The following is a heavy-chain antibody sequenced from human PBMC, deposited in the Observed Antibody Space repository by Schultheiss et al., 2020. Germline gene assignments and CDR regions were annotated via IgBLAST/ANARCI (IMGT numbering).Heavy chain of an antibody. CDR1: GFTFSSYA. CDR2: ISGSGGST. CDR3: AKVALDIVLVLAALDLNWFDP. Sequence: GGSLRLSCAASGFTFSSYAMSWVRQAPGKGLEWVSAISGSGGSTYYADSVKGRFTISRDNSKNTLYLQMNSLRAEDTAVYYCAKVALDIVLVLAALDLNWFDPWGQGTLVTVSS. J-gene: IGHJ5*02. V-gene: IGHV3-23*01. D-gene: IGHD2-2*01.